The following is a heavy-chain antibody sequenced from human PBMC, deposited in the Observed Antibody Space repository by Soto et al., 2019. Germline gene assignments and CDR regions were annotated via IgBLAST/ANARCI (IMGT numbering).Heavy chain of an antibody. Sequence: EVQLVESGGGLVQPGGSLRLSCAASGFLVTNNFMTWVGQAPGKGLEWVSVISSGGGTYYADSVKGRFTISRDISKNTLYLQMNTLRGEDTAVYYCARDDLGGAYDFWHGGQGIRVIVSS. CDR3: ARDDLGGAYDFWH. J-gene: IGHJ4*02. D-gene: IGHD3-3*01. CDR1: GFLVTNNF. V-gene: IGHV3-66*01. CDR2: ISSGGGT.